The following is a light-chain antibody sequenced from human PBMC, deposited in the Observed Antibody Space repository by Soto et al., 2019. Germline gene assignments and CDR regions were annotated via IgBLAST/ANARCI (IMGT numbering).Light chain of an antibody. J-gene: IGKJ1*01. CDR2: AAS. Sequence: DIQMTQSPSSLSASVGDRVTITCRASQSISSYLNWYQQKPGKAPKLLIYAASSLQSGAPSRFRGSGSGTDFPLTISSLQTEAVVNYYGPQSYSTLPWTGGQGTKVEIK. V-gene: IGKV1-39*01. CDR1: QSISSY. CDR3: PQSYSTLPWT.